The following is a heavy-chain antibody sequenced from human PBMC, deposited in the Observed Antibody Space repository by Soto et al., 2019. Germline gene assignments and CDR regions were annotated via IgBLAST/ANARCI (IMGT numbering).Heavy chain of an antibody. D-gene: IGHD6-25*01. CDR1: GVTFNNST. CDR2: FTPILGVA. V-gene: IGHV1-69*02. CDR3: ARPSATAAGGVEH. Sequence: QVQLVQSGAEVKQPGSSVKVSCKASGVTFNNSTVNWVRQAPGQGLEWMGRFTPILGVANNAQKFQGRLTLSVEESTSTAYMDLSSLRSEDTAVVYCARPSATAAGGVEHWGQGTQVIVSS. J-gene: IGHJ4*02.